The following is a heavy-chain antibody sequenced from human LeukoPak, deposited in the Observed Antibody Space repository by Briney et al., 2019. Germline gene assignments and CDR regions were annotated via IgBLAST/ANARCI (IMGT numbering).Heavy chain of an antibody. CDR1: GFTFSGSA. Sequence: GGSLRLSCAASGFTFSGSAMHWVRQASGKGLEWVGRIRSKANSYATAYAASVKGRFTISRDDSKNTAYLQMNSLKTEDTAVYYCAKEQRGYSGYAVGSCFDPWGQGTLVTVSS. CDR2: IRSKANSYAT. V-gene: IGHV3-73*01. J-gene: IGHJ5*02. D-gene: IGHD5-12*01. CDR3: AKEQRGYSGYAVGSCFDP.